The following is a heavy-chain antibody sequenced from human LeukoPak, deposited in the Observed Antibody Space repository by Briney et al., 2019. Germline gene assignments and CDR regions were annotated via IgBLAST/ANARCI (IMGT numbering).Heavy chain of an antibody. D-gene: IGHD2-2*01. CDR2: IAYSGST. J-gene: IGHJ5*02. CDR1: GGSVGSSTYY. Sequence: SETLSLTCTVSGGSVGSSTYYWGWIRPPPGKGLGWIASIAYSGSTYNPSLKSRVTISVDTSKNQFSLKLSSVTAADTAVYYCARLGFCTSNSCPWGQGTLVTVSS. CDR3: ARLGFCTSNSCP. V-gene: IGHV4-39*01.